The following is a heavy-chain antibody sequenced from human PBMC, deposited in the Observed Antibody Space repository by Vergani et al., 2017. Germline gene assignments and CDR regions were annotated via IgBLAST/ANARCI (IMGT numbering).Heavy chain of an antibody. CDR1: GFSLTSSGMR. CDR2: IDWDDDK. Sequence: QVTFKESGPALVNPRQALTLTCTFSGFSLTSSGMRVSWFRQSPGEALEWLARIDWDDDKFYSASLKTRLAISKDLSNDLVVLTMTNMGPADTGTYYCAWTLSDSRGYYLDYWGQGTLVTVSS. D-gene: IGHD3-22*01. CDR3: AWTLSDSRGYYLDY. J-gene: IGHJ4*02. V-gene: IGHV2-70*04.